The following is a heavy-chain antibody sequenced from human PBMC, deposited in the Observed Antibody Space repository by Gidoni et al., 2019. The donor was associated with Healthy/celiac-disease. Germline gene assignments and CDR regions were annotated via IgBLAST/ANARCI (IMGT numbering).Heavy chain of an antibody. CDR2: INHSGST. Sequence: QVQLQQLGAGLLQPSKTLSPPCAVYGGSFSGYYGSWIRQPPRKGLEWIGEINHSGSTNDNPSLKSRVTISVDTSKNQFALKLSSVTAADTAVYYCASASPYCGGDCYSDYWGQGTLVTVSS. V-gene: IGHV4-34*01. D-gene: IGHD2-21*02. CDR1: GGSFSGYY. CDR3: ASASPYCGGDCYSDY. J-gene: IGHJ4*02.